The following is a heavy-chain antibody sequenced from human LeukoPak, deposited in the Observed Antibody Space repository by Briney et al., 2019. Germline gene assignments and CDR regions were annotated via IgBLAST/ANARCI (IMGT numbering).Heavy chain of an antibody. CDR3: AKGLYGDSFFDY. CDR2: IWYDGSNK. Sequence: GGSLRLSSAASGFTFSSYGMHWVRQAPGKGLEWVAVIWYDGSNKYYADSVKGRFTISRDNSKNTLYLQMNSLRAEDTAVYYCAKGLYGDSFFDYWGQGTLVTVSS. J-gene: IGHJ4*02. D-gene: IGHD4-17*01. CDR1: GFTFSSYG. V-gene: IGHV3-33*06.